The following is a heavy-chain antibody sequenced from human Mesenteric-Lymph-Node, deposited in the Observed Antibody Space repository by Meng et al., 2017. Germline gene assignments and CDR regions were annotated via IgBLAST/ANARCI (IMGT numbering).Heavy chain of an antibody. CDR3: AKIPNDNGVPLNWFDP. J-gene: IGHJ5*02. CDR2: IHTGGTT. CDR1: GGSLNSHH. Sequence: HVPLQHSGPGLVKPSETLSLTCTVSGGSLNSHHWTWIRQPAGKGLEWIGRIHTGGTTNYNPSLRSRVTMSVDTSKNQISLKLRSVTAADTAVYYCAKIPNDNGVPLNWFDPWGQGTLVTVSS. V-gene: IGHV4-4*07. D-gene: IGHD4/OR15-4a*01.